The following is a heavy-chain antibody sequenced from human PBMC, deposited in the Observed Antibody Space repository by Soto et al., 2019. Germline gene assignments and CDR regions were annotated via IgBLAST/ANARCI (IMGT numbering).Heavy chain of an antibody. Sequence: SETLSLTCTVSGGSTSSSSYYWGWIRQPPGKGLEWIGNIYYSGSTYYNPSLKSRVTISVDTSKNQFSLKLSSVTAADTAVYYCARAPRGNYGYPSYFDYWGQGTLVTVSS. V-gene: IGHV4-39*07. J-gene: IGHJ4*02. CDR3: ARAPRGNYGYPSYFDY. CDR1: GGSTSSSSYY. D-gene: IGHD3-10*01. CDR2: IYYSGST.